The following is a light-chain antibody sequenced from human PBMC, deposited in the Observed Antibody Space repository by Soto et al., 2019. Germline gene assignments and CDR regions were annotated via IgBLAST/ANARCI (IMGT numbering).Light chain of an antibody. V-gene: IGLV2-14*01. J-gene: IGLJ1*01. Sequence: SLLSTPAPVSVTPSQSITICCTRASSDVGGYTYVSWYQQHPGKAPKLMIYEVNNRPSGVSNRFSGSKSGNTASLTISGLQAGDEADYYCSSYTSSSTVDVFGTGTKLTVL. CDR3: SSYTSSSTVDV. CDR1: SSDVGGYTY. CDR2: EVN.